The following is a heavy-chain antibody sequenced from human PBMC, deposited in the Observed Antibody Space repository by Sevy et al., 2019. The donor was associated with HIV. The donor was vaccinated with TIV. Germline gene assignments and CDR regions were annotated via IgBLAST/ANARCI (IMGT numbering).Heavy chain of an antibody. CDR1: GFTSGFTFSDYY. D-gene: IGHD3-22*01. J-gene: IGHJ4*02. CDR3: ARGNYIDSSAYHPFFDY. V-gene: IGHV3-11*01. CDR2: ISGSGSTL. Sequence: GGSLRLSCVASGFTSGFTFSDYYMSWIRQAPGKGLEWVSHISGSGSTLYYADSVKGRFTISRDNAKNSVYLQMNSLRAEDTAVYYCARGNYIDSSAYHPFFDYWGQGTLVTVSS.